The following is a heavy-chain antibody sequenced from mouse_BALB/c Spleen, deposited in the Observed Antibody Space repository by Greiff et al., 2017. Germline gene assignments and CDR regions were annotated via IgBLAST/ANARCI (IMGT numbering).Heavy chain of an antibody. J-gene: IGHJ3*01. CDR1: GFTFSSFG. CDR2: ISSGSSTT. Sequence: EVKLVESGGGLVQPGGSRKLSCAASGFTFSSFGMHWVRQAPEKGLEWVAYISSGSSTTYYADTVKGRFTISRDNPKNTRFLQMTSLRSEDTAMYLCARGGAWFAYWGQGTLVTVSA. CDR3: ARGGAWFAY. V-gene: IGHV5-17*02.